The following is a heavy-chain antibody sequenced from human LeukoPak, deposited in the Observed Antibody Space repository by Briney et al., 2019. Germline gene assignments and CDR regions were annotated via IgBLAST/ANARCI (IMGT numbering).Heavy chain of an antibody. CDR1: GFTFSDYY. CDR3: ARTSDGNWFDP. J-gene: IGHJ5*02. CDR2: ISSSGSTI. V-gene: IGHV3-11*01. Sequence: GGSLRLSXAASGFTFSDYYMSWIRQAPGKGLEWVSYISSSGSTIYYADSVKGRFTIFRDNAKNSLYLEMDSLRVEDTALYYCARTSDGNWFDPWGQRTLVTVSS. D-gene: IGHD1-26*01.